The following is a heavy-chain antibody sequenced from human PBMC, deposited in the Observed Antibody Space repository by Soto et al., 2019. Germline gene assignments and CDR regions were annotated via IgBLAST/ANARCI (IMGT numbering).Heavy chain of an antibody. CDR2: IKQDGSDK. CDR3: ARDGVITFGGVIVLDY. V-gene: IGHV3-7*01. CDR1: GFTFSDYW. J-gene: IGHJ4*02. D-gene: IGHD3-16*02. Sequence: EVQLVESGGGLVQPGGSLRLSCAASGFTFSDYWMSWVRQAPGKGLEWVANIKQDGSDKYYVDSVNGRFTISRDNAKNSLHLQMNSLRAEDMAVYYCARDGVITFGGVIVLDYWGQGTLVTVSS.